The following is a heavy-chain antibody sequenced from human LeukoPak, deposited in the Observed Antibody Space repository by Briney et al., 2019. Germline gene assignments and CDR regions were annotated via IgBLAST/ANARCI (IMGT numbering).Heavy chain of an antibody. J-gene: IGHJ3*02. Sequence: SGGSLSLSCAASGFTFSTSGMNWVRQAPGKGLEWISYISSSSRTIYYADSVKGRFTISRDNAENSLYLQMNSLRAEDTAVYYCARETASWGYAFDIWGQGTMVTVSS. CDR2: ISSSSRTI. CDR3: ARETASWGYAFDI. D-gene: IGHD6-13*01. CDR1: GFTFSTSG. V-gene: IGHV3-48*01.